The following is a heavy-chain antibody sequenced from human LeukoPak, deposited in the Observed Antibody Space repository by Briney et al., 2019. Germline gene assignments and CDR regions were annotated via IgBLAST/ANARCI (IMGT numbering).Heavy chain of an antibody. CDR1: GFSFSTYW. CDR3: ARPAGWGSLAY. J-gene: IGHJ4*02. Sequence: PGGSLRLSCAASGFSFSTYWMTWVRQAPGKGLEWGANIKQDGSEKYYVDSVKGRSTISKDTAMNSLYLQMNSLRAEATAVYYCARPAGWGSLAYWGQGNLVTVSS. V-gene: IGHV3-7*01. CDR2: IKQDGSEK. D-gene: IGHD7-27*01.